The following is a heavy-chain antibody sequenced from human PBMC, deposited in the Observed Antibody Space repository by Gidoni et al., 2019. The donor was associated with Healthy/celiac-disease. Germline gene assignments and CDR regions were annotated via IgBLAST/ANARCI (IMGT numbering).Heavy chain of an antibody. CDR1: GFTVSSNY. Sequence: EVQLVASGGGLVQPGGSLRLSCAASGFTVSSNYMSWVRQAPGKGLEWVAVIYSGGSTYYADSVKGRFTISRDNSKNTLYLQMNSLRAEDTAVYYCARDGPPYAGATPGAFDIWGQGTMVTVSS. J-gene: IGHJ3*02. CDR2: IYSGGST. D-gene: IGHD1-26*01. V-gene: IGHV3-66*02. CDR3: ARDGPPYAGATPGAFDI.